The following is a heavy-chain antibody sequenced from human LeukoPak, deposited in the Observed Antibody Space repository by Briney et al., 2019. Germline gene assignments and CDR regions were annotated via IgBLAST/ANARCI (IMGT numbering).Heavy chain of an antibody. CDR2: ISPYNGHT. V-gene: IGHV1-18*01. D-gene: IGHD4-23*01. CDR1: GYTFTSHG. Sequence: ASVTVSFTTSGYTFTSHGISWVRQAPGQGLEWMGWISPYNGHTNYAQKLQGRATMTTDTSTSTAYMELRSLRSDDTAVYYCARDPSEQLGGGYWGQGTLVTVSS. J-gene: IGHJ4*02. CDR3: ARDPSEQLGGGY.